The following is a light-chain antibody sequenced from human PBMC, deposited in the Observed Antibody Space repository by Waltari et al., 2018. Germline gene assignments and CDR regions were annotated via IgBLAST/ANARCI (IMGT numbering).Light chain of an antibody. V-gene: IGKV3-15*01. CDR1: QSVSSN. J-gene: IGKJ4*01. Sequence: ETVMTQSPATLSVSPGERATLSCRASQSVSSNLAWYQQTPGQAPRVLIYGASTRATGIPARFSGSGSGTEFNFTISSLQSEDFAVYYCQQYNNWPRTFGGGTKVEIK. CDR2: GAS. CDR3: QQYNNWPRT.